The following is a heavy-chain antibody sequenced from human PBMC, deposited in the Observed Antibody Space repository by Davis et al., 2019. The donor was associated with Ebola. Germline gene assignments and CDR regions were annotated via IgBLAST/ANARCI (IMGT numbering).Heavy chain of an antibody. CDR3: ARDSSWTGGKWFDP. V-gene: IGHV4-4*02. Sequence: MPSETLSLTCAVSGGSISSSNWWRWVRQPPGKGLEWIGEIYHSGSTNYNPSLKSRVTISVDKSKNQFSLKLSSVTAADTAVYYCARDSSWTGGKWFDPWGQGTLVTVSS. CDR1: GGSISSSNW. CDR2: IYHSGST. J-gene: IGHJ5*02. D-gene: IGHD6-13*01.